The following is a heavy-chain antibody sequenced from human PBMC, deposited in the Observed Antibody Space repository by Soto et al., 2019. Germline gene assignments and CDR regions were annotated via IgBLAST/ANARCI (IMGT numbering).Heavy chain of an antibody. D-gene: IGHD3-10*01. CDR1: GFSLSTSGVG. CDR3: AHRPEVLWFGETIWGWCDP. J-gene: IGHJ5*02. CDR2: IYWDDDK. V-gene: IGHV2-5*02. Sequence: QITLKESGPTLVKPTQTLTLTCTFSGFSLSTSGVGVGWIRQPPGKALEWLALIYWDDDKRYSPSLKSRLTITNDTSKTHVVLTMTNMDPVDTATYYCAHRPEVLWFGETIWGWCDPWGQGTLVTVSS.